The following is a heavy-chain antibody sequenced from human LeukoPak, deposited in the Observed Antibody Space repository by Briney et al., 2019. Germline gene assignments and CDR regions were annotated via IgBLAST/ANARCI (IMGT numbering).Heavy chain of an antibody. V-gene: IGHV3-7*01. CDR3: ARDIHRYYGDY. J-gene: IGHJ4*02. CDR1: GFTFSSYW. Sequence: EGSLRLSCAASGFTFSSYWMSWVRQAPGKGLEWVANIKQDGREKYYVDSVKGRFSISRDNARNSVYLQMNSLRAEDTAVYYCARDIHRYYGDYWGQGALVIVSS. CDR2: IKQDGREK. D-gene: IGHD3-3*01.